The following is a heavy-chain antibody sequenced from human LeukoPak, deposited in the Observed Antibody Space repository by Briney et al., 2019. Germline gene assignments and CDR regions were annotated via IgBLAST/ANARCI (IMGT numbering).Heavy chain of an antibody. CDR1: GFTFSYYW. J-gene: IGHJ4*02. CDR3: AKKGPYYYDSSGYYSFDY. V-gene: IGHV3-7*01. Sequence: GGSLRLSCAASGFTFSYYWMSWVRQAPGKGPEWVANIKQDGTEKYYVDSVKGRFTISRDNAKNSLYLQMNSLRAEDTAVYYCAKKGPYYYDSSGYYSFDYWGQGTLVTVSS. CDR2: IKQDGTEK. D-gene: IGHD3-22*01.